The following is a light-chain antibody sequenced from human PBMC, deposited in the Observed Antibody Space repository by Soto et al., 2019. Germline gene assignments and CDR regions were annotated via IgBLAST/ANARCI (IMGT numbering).Light chain of an antibody. V-gene: IGLV2-14*01. CDR1: SSDVGGSNY. CDR3: SSYTSISTYV. J-gene: IGLJ1*01. CDR2: DVS. Sequence: QSALTQPASVSGSPGQSITISCTGTSSDVGGSNYVSWYQHYPGKAPKLMIYDVSSRSSGVSNRFSGSKSGNAASLTISGLQAEDEADYYCSSYTSISTYVFGSGTKLTVL.